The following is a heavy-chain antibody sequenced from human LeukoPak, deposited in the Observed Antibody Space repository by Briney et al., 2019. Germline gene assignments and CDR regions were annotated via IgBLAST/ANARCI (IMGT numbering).Heavy chain of an antibody. CDR1: GFTFDDYG. CDR3: ARDRWYYDSSGYPSHAFDI. Sequence: GGSLRLFCAASGFTFDDYGMSWVRQAPGKGLEWVSGINCNGGSTGYADSVKGRFTISRDNAKNSLYLQMNSLRAEDTAVYYCARDRWYYDSSGYPSHAFDIWGQGTMVTVSS. D-gene: IGHD3-22*01. V-gene: IGHV3-20*04. CDR2: INCNGGST. J-gene: IGHJ3*02.